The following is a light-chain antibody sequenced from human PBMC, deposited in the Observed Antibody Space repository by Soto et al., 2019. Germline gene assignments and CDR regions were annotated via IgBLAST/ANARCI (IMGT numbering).Light chain of an antibody. Sequence: EIVMTQSPATLSVSPGERATLSCRASQSVSSNLAWYQQKPGQAPRHLIYGASTRATGIPARFSGSGSGTEFTLTISSQQSEDFAVYYGQQYNNWPPGTFGPGTKVDIK. CDR3: QQYNNWPPGT. V-gene: IGKV3-15*01. CDR1: QSVSSN. CDR2: GAS. J-gene: IGKJ3*01.